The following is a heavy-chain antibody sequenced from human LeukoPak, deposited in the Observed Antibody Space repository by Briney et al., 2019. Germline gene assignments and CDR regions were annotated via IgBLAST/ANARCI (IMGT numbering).Heavy chain of an antibody. CDR3: ARAPKADWGYADYYYYGMDV. V-gene: IGHV6-1*01. J-gene: IGHJ6*02. CDR2: TYYRSKWYN. D-gene: IGHD7-27*01. Sequence: SQTLSLTCAISGDSFSSNSAAWNWIRQSPSRGLEWLGRTYYRSKWYNDYAVSVKSRITINPDTSKNQFSLQLNSVTPEDTAVYYCARAPKADWGYADYYYYGMDVWGQGTTVTVSS. CDR1: GDSFSSNSAA.